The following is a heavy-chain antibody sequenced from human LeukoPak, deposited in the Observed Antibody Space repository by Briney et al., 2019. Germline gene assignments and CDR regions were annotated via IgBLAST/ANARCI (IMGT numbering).Heavy chain of an antibody. J-gene: IGHJ4*02. CDR1: GVTFSNYS. D-gene: IGHD5-24*01. V-gene: IGHV3-23*01. CDR2: IRADAVTT. Sequence: GGSLRLSCAASGVTFSNYSMNWVRQAPGKGLEWVSGIRADAVTTYYADSVKGRFIISRDNSKNTVYLQMNSLSAEDAAVYYCVKDDGWVQYANWGQGTLVTVSS. CDR3: VKDDGWVQYAN.